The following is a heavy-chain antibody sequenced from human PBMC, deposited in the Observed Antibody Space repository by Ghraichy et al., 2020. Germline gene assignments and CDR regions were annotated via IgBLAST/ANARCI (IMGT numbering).Heavy chain of an antibody. CDR2: IYWNDDK. CDR1: GFSLTTIGVG. Sequence: SGPTLVKPTQTLTLTCTFSGFSLTTIGVGVSWIRQPPGKAMEWLASIYWNDDKRYRPSLNSRLTIAKDTSKNLVVFIMTNMDPVDTATYYCARSVLVLPVQGAFDVWGQGTMVTVSS. D-gene: IGHD2-8*01. CDR3: ARSVLVLPVQGAFDV. V-gene: IGHV2-5*01. J-gene: IGHJ3*01.